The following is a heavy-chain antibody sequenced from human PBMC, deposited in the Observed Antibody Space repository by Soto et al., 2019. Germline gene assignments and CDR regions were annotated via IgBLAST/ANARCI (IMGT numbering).Heavy chain of an antibody. V-gene: IGHV3-23*01. CDR2: ISGSGGST. CDR3: AKTRPITMTPHDAFDI. D-gene: IGHD3-22*01. Sequence: GGSLRLSCAASGFTFSSYAMSWVRQAPGKRLEWVSAISGSGGSTYYADSVKGRFTISRDNSKNTLYLQMNSLRAEDTAVYYCAKTRPITMTPHDAFDIWGQGTMVTVSS. CDR1: GFTFSSYA. J-gene: IGHJ3*02.